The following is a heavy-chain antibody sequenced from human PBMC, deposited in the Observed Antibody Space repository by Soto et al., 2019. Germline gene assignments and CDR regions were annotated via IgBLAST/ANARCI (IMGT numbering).Heavy chain of an antibody. CDR3: YGSGGS. CDR2: IYDSGTA. V-gene: IGHV4-59*01. Sequence: QVQLQESGPGLVKPSETLSLTCTVSGGSISSYYWSWIRQPPGKGLEWIGHIYDSGTANYNPSLQSRDTISVDTSKNLFSLNLSSVTAADTAMYYCYGSGGSWGQGTLVTVSS. CDR1: GGSISSYY. D-gene: IGHD3-16*01. J-gene: IGHJ4*02.